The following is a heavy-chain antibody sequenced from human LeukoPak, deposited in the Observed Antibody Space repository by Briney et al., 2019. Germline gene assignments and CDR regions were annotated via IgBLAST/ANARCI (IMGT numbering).Heavy chain of an antibody. D-gene: IGHD3-22*01. CDR1: GFTFSNSD. V-gene: IGHV3-35*01. Sequence: GGSLRLSCAASGFTFSNSDMNWVHQAPGKGLEWVSGVSWSGSRTHYADSVKGRFIISRDNSRNTLYLQTNSLGAEDTAVYYCVRNGGYYYDSSGSTYDYWGQGTLVTVSS. CDR2: VSWSGSRT. CDR3: VRNGGYYYDSSGSTYDY. J-gene: IGHJ4*02.